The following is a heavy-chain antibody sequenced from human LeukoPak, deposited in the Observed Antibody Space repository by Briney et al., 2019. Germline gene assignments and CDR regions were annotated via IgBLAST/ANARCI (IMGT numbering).Heavy chain of an antibody. CDR3: ARGLGYYFDY. J-gene: IGHJ4*02. CDR1: GFTFSSCS. Sequence: GGSLRLSCAASGFTFSSCSMNWVRQAPGKGLEWVSYISSSSSTIYYADSVKGRFTISRDNAKNSLYLQMNSLRAEDTAVYYCARGLGYYFDYWGQGTLVTVSS. CDR2: ISSSSSTI. D-gene: IGHD3-10*01. V-gene: IGHV3-48*01.